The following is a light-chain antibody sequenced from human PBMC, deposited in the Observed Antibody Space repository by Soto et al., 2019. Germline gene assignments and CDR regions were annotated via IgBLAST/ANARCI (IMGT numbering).Light chain of an antibody. CDR1: QTVHSSY. V-gene: IGKV3D-20*01. Sequence: EVVFTQAPATLSLSPGERATLSCGASQTVHSSYLAWYQHKPGLAPRLLIYDASSRATGIPDRFRGSGSGTDFTLTISRLEPEDFAVYYCQQYGTSPRGTFGGGTKVEIK. J-gene: IGKJ4*01. CDR3: QQYGTSPRGT. CDR2: DAS.